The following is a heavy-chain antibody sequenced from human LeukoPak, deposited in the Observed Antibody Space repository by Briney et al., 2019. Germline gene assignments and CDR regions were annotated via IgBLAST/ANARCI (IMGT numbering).Heavy chain of an antibody. J-gene: IGHJ4*02. CDR1: GYTFTSYG. V-gene: IGHV1-18*01. D-gene: IGHD4-11*01. CDR2: ISAYNGNR. Sequence: ASVKVSCKASGYTFTSYGISWVRQAPGQGLEWMGWISAYNGNRNYAQKFQGRVSMTIDTSTRTTYMDLSSLRSDDTAVYFCARNFYSTYLGVDYWGQGTLVTVSS. CDR3: ARNFYSTYLGVDY.